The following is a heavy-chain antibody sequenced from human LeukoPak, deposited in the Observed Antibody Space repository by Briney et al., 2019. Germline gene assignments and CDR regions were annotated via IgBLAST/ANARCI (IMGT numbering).Heavy chain of an antibody. CDR1: GGSISSHY. J-gene: IGHJ5*02. CDR3: ARIRESIVGARFGFDP. CDR2: IYYSGST. Sequence: SETLSLTCTVSGGSISSHYWSWIRQPPGKGLEWIGYIYYSGSTNYNPSLKSRVTISVDTSKNQFSLKLSSVTAADTAAYYCARIRESIVGARFGFDPWGQGTLVTVSS. V-gene: IGHV4-59*11. D-gene: IGHD1-26*01.